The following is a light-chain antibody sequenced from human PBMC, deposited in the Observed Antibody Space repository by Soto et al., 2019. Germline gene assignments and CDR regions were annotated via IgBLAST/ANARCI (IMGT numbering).Light chain of an antibody. Sequence: DIVMTQSPDSLAVSLGERATINCKSSQSVLYSSNNKNYLAWYRQKPGQPPKLLIYWASIRESGVPDRISGSGSVTDFTLTISSLQAEDVAVYYCQQYYSTPPYTFGQGTKLEIK. CDR3: QQYYSTPPYT. J-gene: IGKJ2*01. CDR1: QSVLYSSNNKNY. V-gene: IGKV4-1*01. CDR2: WAS.